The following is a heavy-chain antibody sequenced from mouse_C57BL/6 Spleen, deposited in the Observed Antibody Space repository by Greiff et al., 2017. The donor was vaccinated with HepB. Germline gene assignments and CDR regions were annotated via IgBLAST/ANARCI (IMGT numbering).Heavy chain of an antibody. J-gene: IGHJ3*01. CDR3: ARSPYYDYDDAGFAY. CDR1: GYTFTSYW. Sequence: QVQLQQPGAELVKPGASVKLSCKASGYTFTSYWMHWVKQRPGQGLEWIGMIHPNSGSTNYNEKFKSKATLTVDKSSSTAYMQLSSLTSEDSAVYYCARSPYYDYDDAGFAYWGQGTLVTVSA. V-gene: IGHV1-64*01. D-gene: IGHD2-4*01. CDR2: IHPNSGST.